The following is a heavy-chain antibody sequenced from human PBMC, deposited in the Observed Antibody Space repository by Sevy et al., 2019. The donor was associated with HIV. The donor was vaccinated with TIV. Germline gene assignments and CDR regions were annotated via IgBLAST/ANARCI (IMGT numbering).Heavy chain of an antibody. D-gene: IGHD2-21*02. CDR3: AKIRPCGGDCYFFDY. V-gene: IGHV1-8*01. J-gene: IGHJ4*02. CDR1: GYTFTNFD. CDR2: MNPNTGHT. Sequence: ASVKVSCKASGYTFTNFDINWVRQAPGHGLEWMGLMNPNTGHTVYAQKFQGRVNMTRSTSLNKGYMELSSLRYEDTAMYYCAKIRPCGGDCYFFDYWGQGTLVTVSS.